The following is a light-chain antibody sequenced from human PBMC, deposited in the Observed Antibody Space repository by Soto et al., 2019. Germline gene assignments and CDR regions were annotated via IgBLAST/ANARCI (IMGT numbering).Light chain of an antibody. V-gene: IGKV1-5*03. CDR3: HQYYSYPRT. CDR1: QTISGW. J-gene: IGKJ1*01. CDR2: KAS. Sequence: DIQMTQSPSTLSGSVGDRVTITCRASQTISGWLAWYQQKPGKAPKLLIYKASTLKSGVPSRFSGSGSGTEFTLTISSLQPDDFATYYCHQYYSYPRTFGQGTKVDI.